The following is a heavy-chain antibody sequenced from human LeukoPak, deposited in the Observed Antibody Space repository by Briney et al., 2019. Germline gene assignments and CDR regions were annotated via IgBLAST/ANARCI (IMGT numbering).Heavy chain of an antibody. CDR1: GFTFSSYG. D-gene: IGHD4-23*01. Sequence: GRSLRLSCAASGFTFSSYGMHWVRQAPGKGLEWVAVIWYDGGNKYYADSVKGRFTISRDNSKNTLYLQMNSLRAEDTAVYYCARETTVAAFDYWGQGTLVTVSS. CDR2: IWYDGGNK. CDR3: ARETTVAAFDY. J-gene: IGHJ4*02. V-gene: IGHV3-33*01.